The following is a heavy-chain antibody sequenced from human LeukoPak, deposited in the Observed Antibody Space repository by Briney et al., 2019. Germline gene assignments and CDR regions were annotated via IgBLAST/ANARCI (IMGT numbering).Heavy chain of an antibody. CDR2: IYYSGST. J-gene: IGHJ4*02. Sequence: PSETLSLTCTVSGGSIGYTSYYWGWIRQPPGKGLEWIGTIYYSGSTYYNPSLKSRVTISVDTSENQFSLKLTSVTAADTAVYYCARHPALTTFDYWGQGTLVTVSS. V-gene: IGHV4-39*01. D-gene: IGHD4-11*01. CDR1: GGSIGYTSYY. CDR3: ARHPALTTFDY.